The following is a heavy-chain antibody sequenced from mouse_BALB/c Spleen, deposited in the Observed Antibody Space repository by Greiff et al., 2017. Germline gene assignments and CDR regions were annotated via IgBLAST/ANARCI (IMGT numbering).Heavy chain of an antibody. Sequence: LQQPGSELVRPGASVKLSCKASGYTFTSYWMHWVKQRHGQGLEWIGNIYPGSGSTNYDEKFKSKGTLTVDTSSSTAYMHLSSLTSEDSAVYYCTREDRARAMDYWGQGTSVTVSS. CDR3: TREDRARAMDY. V-gene: IGHV1S22*01. D-gene: IGHD3-3*01. CDR2: IYPGSGST. J-gene: IGHJ4*01. CDR1: GYTFTSYW.